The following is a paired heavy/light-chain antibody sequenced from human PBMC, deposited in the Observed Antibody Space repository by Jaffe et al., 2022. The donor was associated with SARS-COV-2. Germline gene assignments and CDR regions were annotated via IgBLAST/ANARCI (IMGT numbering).Heavy chain of an antibody. CDR3: VRDGDIGYYQDLH. J-gene: IGHJ4*02. V-gene: IGHV3-7*01. CDR1: GFSFSKYW. CDR2: INPDGSQK. D-gene: IGHD5-12*01. Sequence: EVQLVESGGDLVQPGGSLRLSCEASGFSFSKYWMSWIRQAPGKGPEWVANINPDGSQKSYVDSVKGRLTISRDNAKNSLYLEMNSLRAEDTAVYYCVRDGDIGYYQDLHWGQGSLVTVSS.
Light chain of an antibody. J-gene: IGKJ2*01. Sequence: DVVMTQTPLSSPVTLGQPASISCMSTESVVHIDGNTYLSWLHQRPGQPPRLLVYKISERFSGVPDRFSGSGAGTHFTLKISRVEAEDVGVYYCMQGTHFPYTFGQGTKLEIK. CDR1: ESVVHIDGNTY. V-gene: IGKV2-24*01. CDR3: MQGTHFPYT. CDR2: KIS.